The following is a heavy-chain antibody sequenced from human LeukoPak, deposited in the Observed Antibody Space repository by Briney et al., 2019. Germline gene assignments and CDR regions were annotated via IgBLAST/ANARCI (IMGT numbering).Heavy chain of an antibody. CDR2: ISGYNGKT. CDR1: GYTFNTYG. D-gene: IGHD3-16*01. J-gene: IGHJ4*02. V-gene: IGHV1-18*01. Sequence: GASVKVSCKASGYTFNTYGITWVRQAPGQGLEWMGWISGYNGKTKYAQKLQDRVTMTTDTSTSTAYMELRSLRSDDTAVYYCASADHRLGEGFDYWGQGTLVTVSS. CDR3: ASADHRLGEGFDY.